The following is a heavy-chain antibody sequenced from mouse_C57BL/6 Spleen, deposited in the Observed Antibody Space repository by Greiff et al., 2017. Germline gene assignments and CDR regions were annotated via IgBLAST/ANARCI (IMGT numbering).Heavy chain of an antibody. CDR2: IYPGAGDT. CDR3: ARTEDGYYLYAMDY. D-gene: IGHD2-3*01. CDR1: GYAFSSSW. J-gene: IGHJ4*01. Sequence: VQLQQSGPELVKPGASVKISCKASGYAFSSSWMNWVKQRPGKGLEWIGRIYPGAGDTNYNGKFKGKATLTADKSSSTAYMQLSSLTSEDSAVYFCARTEDGYYLYAMDYWGQGTSVTVSA. V-gene: IGHV1-82*01.